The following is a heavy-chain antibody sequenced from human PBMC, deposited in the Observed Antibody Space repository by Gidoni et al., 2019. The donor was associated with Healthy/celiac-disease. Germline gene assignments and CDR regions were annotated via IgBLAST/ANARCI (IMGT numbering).Heavy chain of an antibody. V-gene: IGHV3-21*01. Sequence: EVQLVESGGGLVKPGGSLRLSCAASGFTFSSYSMNWVRQAPGKGLEWVSSISSSSSYIYYADSVKGRFTISRDNAKNSLYLQMNSLRAEDTAVYYCAGERGYSYGWVYWGQGTLVTVSS. CDR3: AGERGYSYGWVY. CDR2: ISSSSSYI. J-gene: IGHJ4*02. CDR1: GFTFSSYS. D-gene: IGHD5-18*01.